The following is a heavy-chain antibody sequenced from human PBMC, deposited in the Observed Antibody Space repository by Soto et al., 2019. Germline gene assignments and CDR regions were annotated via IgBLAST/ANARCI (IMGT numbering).Heavy chain of an antibody. V-gene: IGHV1-8*01. CDR1: GYTFTSYD. D-gene: IGHD2-15*01. J-gene: IGHJ4*02. CDR2: MNPNSGNT. CDR3: ARGGEYCRGGSGYFDY. Sequence: QVQLVQSGAEVKKPGASVKVSCKASGYTFTSYDINWVRQATGQGLAWMGWMNPNSGNTGYAQKFKGRVTITRNTSISTAYMELSSLSSEDTAVYYCARGGEYCRGGSGYFDYWGQGTLVTVSS.